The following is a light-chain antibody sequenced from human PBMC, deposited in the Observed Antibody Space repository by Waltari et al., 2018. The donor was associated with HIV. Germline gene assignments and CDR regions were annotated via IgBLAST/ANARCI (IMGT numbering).Light chain of an antibody. J-gene: IGLJ2*01. CDR3: SSYTSSSTQVV. V-gene: IGLV2-14*03. Sequence: QSALTQPASVSGSPGQSITISCTGTSSDVGGYNYVSWFQQHPGKAPKLMIYDVSNRPSGVSNRFSGSKSGNTASLTISGLQAEDEADYYCSSYTSSSTQVVFGGGTKLTVL. CDR1: SSDVGGYNY. CDR2: DVS.